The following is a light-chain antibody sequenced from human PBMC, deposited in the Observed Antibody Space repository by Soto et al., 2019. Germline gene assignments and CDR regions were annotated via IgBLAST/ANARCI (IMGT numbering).Light chain of an antibody. CDR2: AAS. CDR3: QQTYSFPQT. J-gene: IGKJ1*01. V-gene: IGKV1-39*01. Sequence: DVQMTQSPSSLSASVSDRVTITCRASQKINSYLNWYQQKPGKAPKLLIYAASSLHSGVPSRFSGSESETDFTLTISSLQPEDFATYYCQQTYSFPQTFGQGTKVEIK. CDR1: QKINSY.